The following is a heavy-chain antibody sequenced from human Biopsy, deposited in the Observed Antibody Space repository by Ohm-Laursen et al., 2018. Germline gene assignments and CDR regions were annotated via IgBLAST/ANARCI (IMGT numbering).Heavy chain of an antibody. CDR3: ARDRGYYSDRTVPGYFDL. CDR2: VYYTGST. J-gene: IGHJ2*01. CDR1: GDSISSYY. Sequence: SQTLSLICTVSGDSISSYYWSWSRQLPGKGLEWIGYVYYTGSTDYNPSLQSRVTISVDTSTNHFSLRLRSVTPADTAIYYCARDRGYYSDRTVPGYFDLWGRGPLVTISS. D-gene: IGHD3-22*01. V-gene: IGHV4-59*01.